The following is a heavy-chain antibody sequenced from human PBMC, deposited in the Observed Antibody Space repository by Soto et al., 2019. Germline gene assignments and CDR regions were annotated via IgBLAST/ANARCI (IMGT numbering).Heavy chain of an antibody. J-gene: IGHJ6*02. CDR2: IKQDGSEK. D-gene: IGHD2-2*01. CDR1: GFTFSSYW. CDR3: ARDPNIVVVPAATYYYYGMDV. V-gene: IGHV3-7*04. Sequence: GGSLRLSCAASGFTFSSYWMSWVRQAPGKGLEWVANIKQDGSEKYYVDSVKGRFTISRDNAKNSLYLQMNSLRAEDTAVYYCARDPNIVVVPAATYYYYGMDVWGQGTTVTVSS.